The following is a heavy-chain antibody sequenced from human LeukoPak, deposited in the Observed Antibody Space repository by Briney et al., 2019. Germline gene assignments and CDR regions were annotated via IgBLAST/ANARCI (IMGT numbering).Heavy chain of an antibody. D-gene: IGHD6-13*01. CDR1: GGSITSYY. J-gene: IGHJ4*02. Sequence: PSETLSLICSVSGGSITSYYWSWIRQPPGKGLECGVYIYYSWSTNYNPSLKRRVTIAVDTSKNQFSLKLSSRTAEATAVYYCARGGIAAAALVHLDYWGQGTLVTVSS. CDR3: ARGGIAAAALVHLDY. CDR2: IYYSWST. V-gene: IGHV4-59*01.